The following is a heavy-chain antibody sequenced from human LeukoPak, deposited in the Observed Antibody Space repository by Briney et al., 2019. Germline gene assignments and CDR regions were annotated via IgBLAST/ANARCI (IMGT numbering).Heavy chain of an antibody. CDR2: ISGSAGST. Sequence: GGSLRLSCAASGFTFSDYAMSWVRQTPGWGLEWVSTISGSAGSTHDADSVKGRFTISRDNSKNTLYLHVSSLRVEDTAVYYCAKDRGFNYGYGFDYWGLGNLVTVSS. CDR3: AKDRGFNYGYGFDY. J-gene: IGHJ4*02. D-gene: IGHD3-16*01. V-gene: IGHV3-23*01. CDR1: GFTFSDYA.